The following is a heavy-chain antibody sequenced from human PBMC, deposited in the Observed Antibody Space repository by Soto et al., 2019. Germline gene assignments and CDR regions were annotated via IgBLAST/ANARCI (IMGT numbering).Heavy chain of an antibody. CDR3: IRASGVAGTGEYF. CDR1: GFDFSTYW. Sequence: ESGGGLVQPGGSLRLSCVASGFDFSTYWMHWVRQAPGKGLVWVSRISGGGGTTYADSVEGRFTISRDNAKNILYLQMNSLTEEDTAMYYCIRASGVAGTGEYFWGQGTLVTVSS. J-gene: IGHJ4*02. CDR2: ISGGGGT. D-gene: IGHD6-19*01. V-gene: IGHV3-74*02.